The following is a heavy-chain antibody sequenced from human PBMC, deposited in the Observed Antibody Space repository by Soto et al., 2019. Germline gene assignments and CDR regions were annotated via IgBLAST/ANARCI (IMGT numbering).Heavy chain of an antibody. J-gene: IGHJ4*02. CDR3: ARATVKIGYCSSTSCWDYFDY. CDR2: INPSGGST. Sequence: ASVKVSCKASGYTFTSYYMHWVRQAPGQGLEWMGIINPSGGSTSYAQKFQGRVTMTRDTSTSTVYMELSSLRSEDTAVYYCARATVKIGYCSSTSCWDYFDYWGQGTPVTVSS. D-gene: IGHD2-2*01. V-gene: IGHV1-46*03. CDR1: GYTFTSYY.